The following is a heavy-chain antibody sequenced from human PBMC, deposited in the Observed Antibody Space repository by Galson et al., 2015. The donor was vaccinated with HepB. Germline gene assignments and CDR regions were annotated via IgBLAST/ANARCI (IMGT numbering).Heavy chain of an antibody. CDR2: IRDGGETI. J-gene: IGHJ4*02. Sequence: SLRLSCAASGFTFSAYSMNWVRQAPGKGLEWGSHIRDGGETIYYADSVKGRFTISRDNAKNSLYLQMNSLKAEDTAVYFCTRDLHHRYSDYWGQGTLVTVSS. D-gene: IGHD1-14*01. V-gene: IGHV3-48*01. CDR1: GFTFSAYS. CDR3: TRDLHHRYSDY.